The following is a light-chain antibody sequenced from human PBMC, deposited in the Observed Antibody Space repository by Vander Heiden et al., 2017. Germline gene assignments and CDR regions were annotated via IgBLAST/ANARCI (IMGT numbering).Light chain of an antibody. V-gene: IGKV1-5*03. J-gene: IGKJ2*01. CDR2: KAS. Sequence: DIQMTQSPSTLSASVGDRVTITCRASQGISTSLAWYQQKPGEAPKLLIYKASTLESGVPSRFSGSGSGTEFTLTISSLQPDDFATYYCQQYNSYSPYTFGQGTKLEIK. CDR1: QGISTS. CDR3: QQYNSYSPYT.